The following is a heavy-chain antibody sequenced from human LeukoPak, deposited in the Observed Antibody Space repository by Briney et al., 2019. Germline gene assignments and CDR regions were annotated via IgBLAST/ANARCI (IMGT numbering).Heavy chain of an antibody. D-gene: IGHD5-12*01. CDR3: AGQYSGYDSGAEYFQH. Sequence: PSGTLSLTCTVSGGSVSSGSYYWSWIRPPPGKGLEWIGYIYYSGSTNYNPSLKSRVTISVDTSKNQFSLKLSSVTAADTAVYYCAGQYSGYDSGAEYFQHWGQGTLVTVSS. V-gene: IGHV4-61*01. CDR1: GGSVSSGSYY. CDR2: IYYSGST. J-gene: IGHJ1*01.